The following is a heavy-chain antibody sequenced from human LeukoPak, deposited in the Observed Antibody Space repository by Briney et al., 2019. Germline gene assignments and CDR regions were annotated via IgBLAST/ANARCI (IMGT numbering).Heavy chain of an antibody. CDR3: AGRFSSGEGY. V-gene: IGHV3-30*02. CDR1: GFSFSHCP. Sequence: GGSLRLSCVASGFSFSHCPMHWVRQAPGKGLEWVAVIWDDGSYKDYGDSVKGRFTISRDNSKNTLYLDMISLRAEDTAVYFCAGRFSSGEGYWGQGTHVTVSS. D-gene: IGHD6-19*01. J-gene: IGHJ4*02. CDR2: IWDDGSYK.